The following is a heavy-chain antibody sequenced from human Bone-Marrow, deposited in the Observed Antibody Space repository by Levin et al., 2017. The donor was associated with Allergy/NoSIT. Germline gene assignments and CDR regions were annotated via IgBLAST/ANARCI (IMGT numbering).Heavy chain of an antibody. J-gene: IGHJ4*02. D-gene: IGHD3-22*01. CDR2: IYYSGST. V-gene: IGHV4-39*07. CDR3: ARDSGGRTYYYERSGYSRL. CDR1: GGSISSSSYY. Sequence: SETLSLTCTVSGGSISSSSYYWGWIRQPPGKGLEWIGSIYYSGSTYYNPSLKSRVTISVDTSKNQFSLKLSSVTAADTAVYYCARDSGGRTYYYERSGYSRLWGQGTLVTVSS.